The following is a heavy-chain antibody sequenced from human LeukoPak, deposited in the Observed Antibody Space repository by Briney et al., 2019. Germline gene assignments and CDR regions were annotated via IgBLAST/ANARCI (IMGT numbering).Heavy chain of an antibody. CDR2: ITDDGSNK. J-gene: IGHJ4*02. Sequence: PGGSLRLSCAASGLSFSRSGMHWVRQAPGKGLEWVTLITDDGSNKYYTDSVKGRFTISRDNSKNMVYLQMSSLRGEDTAVYYCAKDKGKVYFDYWGQGTLVTVSS. V-gene: IGHV3-30*02. CDR3: AKDKGKVYFDY. CDR1: GLSFSRSG.